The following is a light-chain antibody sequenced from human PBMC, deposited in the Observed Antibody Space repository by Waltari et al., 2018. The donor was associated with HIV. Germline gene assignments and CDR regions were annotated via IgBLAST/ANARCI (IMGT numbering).Light chain of an antibody. J-gene: IGLJ2*01. CDR2: QDK. CDR1: RLDTKY. CDR3: QAWSSNTAVV. V-gene: IGLV3-1*01. Sequence: SYELTQPPSVSVSPGQTASITCSGDRLDTKYVSWYQQKPGHSPVLVIYQDKKRPSGIPERFAGSNSGKTASLTISGTQAMDEADYYCQAWSSNTAVVFGGGTTLTVL.